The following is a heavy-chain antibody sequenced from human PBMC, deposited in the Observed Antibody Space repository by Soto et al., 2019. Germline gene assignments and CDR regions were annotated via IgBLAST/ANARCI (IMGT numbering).Heavy chain of an antibody. Sequence: EVQLVESGGGLVQPGRSLRLSCAASGFTFDDYAMHWVRQAPGKGLGWVSGISWNSGSIGYADSVKGRFTISRDNAKNSLYLQMNSLRAEDTALYYCAKSPSYYGDFDYWGQGTLVTVSS. V-gene: IGHV3-9*01. CDR3: AKSPSYYGDFDY. CDR1: GFTFDDYA. CDR2: ISWNSGSI. D-gene: IGHD4-17*01. J-gene: IGHJ4*02.